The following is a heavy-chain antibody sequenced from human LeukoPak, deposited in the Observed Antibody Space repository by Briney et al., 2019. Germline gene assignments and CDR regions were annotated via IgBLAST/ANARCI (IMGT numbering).Heavy chain of an antibody. CDR1: GYTFTGYY. J-gene: IGHJ4*02. V-gene: IGHV1-2*06. Sequence: ASVKVSCKASGYTFTGYYMHWVRQAPGQGLEWMGRINPNSGGTNYAQKFQGRVTMTRDTSISTAYMELSRLRSDDTAVYYCAREGAPSSVSFLRFGELSDYWGQGTLVTVSS. CDR2: INPNSGGT. D-gene: IGHD3-10*01. CDR3: AREGAPSSVSFLRFGELSDY.